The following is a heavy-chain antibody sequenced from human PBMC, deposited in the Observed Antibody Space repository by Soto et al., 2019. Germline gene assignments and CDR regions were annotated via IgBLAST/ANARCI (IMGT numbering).Heavy chain of an antibody. CDR3: VKGGWLDE. V-gene: IGHV3-23*01. CDR2: ISGSDQST. Sequence: EVQLLESGGGLVQPGGSLRLSCAASGFPFSTYDMSWVRQAPGKGLEWVSVISGSDQSTYYADSLNGRFTISRDNSKITLYLQMDSLRVEDTAVYHCVKGGWLDEWGQGTLVTVSS. J-gene: IGHJ4*02. CDR1: GFPFSTYD. D-gene: IGHD5-12*01.